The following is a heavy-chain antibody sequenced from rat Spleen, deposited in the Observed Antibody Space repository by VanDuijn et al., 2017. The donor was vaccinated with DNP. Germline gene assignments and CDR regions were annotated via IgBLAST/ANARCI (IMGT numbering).Heavy chain of an antibody. CDR3: ATGATEGFPY. CDR1: GFIFSNYG. CDR2: ISYDGSST. Sequence: EVQLVESGGGLVQPGRSLKLSCVASGFIFSNYGMAWVRQAPTKGLEWVATISYDGSSTWYRDSVKGRFTISRDNAKNTLYLQMDSLRSEDTATYYCATGATEGFPYWGQGTLVSVSS. D-gene: IGHD1-11*01. J-gene: IGHJ3*01. V-gene: IGHV5-29*01.